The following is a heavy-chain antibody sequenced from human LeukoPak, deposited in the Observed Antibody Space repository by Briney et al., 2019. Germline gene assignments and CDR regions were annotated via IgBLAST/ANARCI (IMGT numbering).Heavy chain of an antibody. CDR1: GCTFTSYG. V-gene: IGHV1-18*01. D-gene: IGHD2-2*01. CDR3: AREPDCSSTSCSNDAFDI. Sequence: GASVKVSCKASGCTFTSYGISWVRQAPGQGLEWMGWISAYNGNTNYAQKLQGRVTMTTDTSTSTAYMELRSLRSDDTAVYYCAREPDCSSTSCSNDAFDIWGQGTMVTVSS. CDR2: ISAYNGNT. J-gene: IGHJ3*02.